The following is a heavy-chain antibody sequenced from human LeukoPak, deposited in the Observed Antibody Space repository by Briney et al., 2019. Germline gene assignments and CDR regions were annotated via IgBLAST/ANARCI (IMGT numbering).Heavy chain of an antibody. CDR3: ARVQGIGSLAAFDI. V-gene: IGHV3-30*07. CDR2: VSKDGTNK. Sequence: SGTSLRLSCAASGFTFSTCNMHRVRQAPGKGLEWVAVVSKDGTNKFYADSVRGRFTISRDNAKNSLYLQMNSLRAEDTAVYYCARVQGIGSLAAFDIWGQGTMVTVSS. CDR1: GFTFSTCN. D-gene: IGHD1-26*01. J-gene: IGHJ3*02.